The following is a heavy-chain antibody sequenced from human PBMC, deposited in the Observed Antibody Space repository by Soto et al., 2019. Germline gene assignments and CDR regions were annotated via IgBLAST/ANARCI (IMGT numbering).Heavy chain of an antibody. CDR2: IIPILGIA. Sequence: QVQLVQSGAEVKKPGSSVKVSCKASGGTFSSYTISWVRQAPGQGLEWMGRIIPILGIANYAQRGQGRVTLTADKSTSTAYMELSSLRSEDTAVYYCARDSARGPWGYWGQGTLVTVSS. CDR1: GGTFSSYT. V-gene: IGHV1-69*08. CDR3: ARDSARGPWGY. J-gene: IGHJ4*02. D-gene: IGHD7-27*01.